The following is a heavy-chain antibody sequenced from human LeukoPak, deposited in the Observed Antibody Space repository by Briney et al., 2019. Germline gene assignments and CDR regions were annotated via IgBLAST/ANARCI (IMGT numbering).Heavy chain of an antibody. J-gene: IGHJ6*03. CDR3: ARLGYCSSTSARCSGYYYYMDV. D-gene: IGHD2-2*01. Sequence: PSETLSLTCAVSGGSISGGDYYWSWIRQPPGKGLEWIGYIYHSGSTYYNPSLKSRVTISVDTSKNQFSLKLSSVTAADTAVYYCARLGYCSSTSARCSGYYYYMDVWGKGTTVTVSS. V-gene: IGHV4-30-2*01. CDR2: IYHSGST. CDR1: GGSISGGDYY.